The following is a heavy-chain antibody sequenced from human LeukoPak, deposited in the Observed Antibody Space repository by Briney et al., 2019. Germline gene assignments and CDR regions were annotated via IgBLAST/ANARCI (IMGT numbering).Heavy chain of an antibody. J-gene: IGHJ4*02. Sequence: PGGSLRLSCAASGFTFSSYGMSWVRQAPGRGVEWVSAISGSGGSTYYADSVKGRFTISRDNSKNTLYLQMNSLRAEDTAVYYCAKDSYYGSLWGQGTLVTVSS. CDR1: GFTFSSYG. V-gene: IGHV3-23*01. CDR2: ISGSGGST. D-gene: IGHD3-10*01. CDR3: AKDSYYGSL.